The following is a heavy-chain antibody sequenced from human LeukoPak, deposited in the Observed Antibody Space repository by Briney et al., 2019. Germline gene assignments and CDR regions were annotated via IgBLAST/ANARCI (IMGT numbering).Heavy chain of an antibody. D-gene: IGHD1-14*01. CDR1: GFTFSSYA. CDR3: ASEVTASSFDY. CDR2: ISYDGSNK. V-gene: IGHV3-30-3*01. Sequence: PGRSLRLSCAASGFTFSSYAMHWVRQTPGKGLEWVAVISYDGSNKYYADSVKGRFTISRDNSKNTLYLQMTSLRAEDSAVYYCASEVTASSFDYWGQGTLVTVSS. J-gene: IGHJ4*02.